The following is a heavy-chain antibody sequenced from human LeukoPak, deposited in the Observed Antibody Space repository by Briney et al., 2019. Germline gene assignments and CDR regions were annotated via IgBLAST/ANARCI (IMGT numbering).Heavy chain of an antibody. J-gene: IGHJ4*02. Sequence: GGSLRLSCAASGFTFSNYWMSWVRQAPGKGLEWVADIKRDESEQHYVDSVKGRFTIPRDNAKNSLYLQMNSLRAEDTAEYYCALNMVGGQIFDFWGQGTLVTVSS. V-gene: IGHV3-7*01. CDR3: ALNMVGGQIFDF. CDR1: GFTFSNYW. CDR2: IKRDESEQ. D-gene: IGHD3-10*01.